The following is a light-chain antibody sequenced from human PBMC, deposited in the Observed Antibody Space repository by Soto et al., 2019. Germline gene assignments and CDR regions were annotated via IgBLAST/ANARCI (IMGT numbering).Light chain of an antibody. V-gene: IGKV3-20*01. CDR2: GAS. Sequence: EVVLTQSPGTLSLSPGGRVTLSCRASQSFSSYYLAWYQQKPGQAPRLLIYGASSRAPGTPDRFSGSGSGTDFSLTISRLEPEDFAVYYCQQYGSSPRTLGQGTKVDIK. CDR3: QQYGSSPRT. J-gene: IGKJ1*01. CDR1: QSFSSYY.